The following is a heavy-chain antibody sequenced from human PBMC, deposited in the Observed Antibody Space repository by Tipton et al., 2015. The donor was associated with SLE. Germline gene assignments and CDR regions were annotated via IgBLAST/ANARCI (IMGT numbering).Heavy chain of an antibody. CDR3: ARSLYDSSGYTSARDAFDI. V-gene: IGHV4-38-2*01. J-gene: IGHJ3*02. CDR1: GYSISSGYY. Sequence: TLSLTCAVSGYSISSGYYWGWIRQPPGKGLEWIGSIYHSGSTYYNPSLKSRVTISVDTSKNQFSLKLSSVTAAATAVYYCARSLYDSSGYTSARDAFDIWGQGTMVTVSS. D-gene: IGHD3-22*01. CDR2: IYHSGST.